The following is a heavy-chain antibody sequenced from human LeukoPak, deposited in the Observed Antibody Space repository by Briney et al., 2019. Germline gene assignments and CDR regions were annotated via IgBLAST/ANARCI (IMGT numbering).Heavy chain of an antibody. D-gene: IGHD4-17*01. CDR2: ISYDGSNK. CDR3: AKDPNGDYIGTFEI. V-gene: IGHV3-30-3*01. J-gene: IGHJ3*02. Sequence: GGSLRLSCAASGFTFSSYAMRWVRQAPGKGLEWVAVISYDGSNKYYAASVQGRFTISRDNSKNTLYLQMNSLRAEDTAIYYCAKDPNGDYIGTFEIWGHGTRVTVSS. CDR1: GFTFSSYA.